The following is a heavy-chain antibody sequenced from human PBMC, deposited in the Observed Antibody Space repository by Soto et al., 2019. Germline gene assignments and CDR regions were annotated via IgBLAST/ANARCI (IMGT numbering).Heavy chain of an antibody. CDR3: ARGSSIAARRDMDV. CDR2: INHSGST. D-gene: IGHD6-6*01. J-gene: IGHJ6*03. CDR1: GGSFSGYY. V-gene: IGHV4-34*01. Sequence: SETLSLTCAVYGGSFSGYYWSWIRQLPGKGLEWIGEINHSGSTNYNPSLKSRVTISVDTSKNQFSLKLSSVTAADTAVYYCARGSSIAARRDMDVWGKGTTVTVSS.